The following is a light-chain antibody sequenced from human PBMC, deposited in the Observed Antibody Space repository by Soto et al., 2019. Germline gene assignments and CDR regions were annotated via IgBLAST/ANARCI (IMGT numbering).Light chain of an antibody. J-gene: IGLJ1*01. Sequence: QSVLTQPASVSGSPGQSIAISCTGTSSDVGGYDYVSWYQQHPDKAPKLMIYEVTKRPSGVSNRFSGSKSGNTASLTISGLQPEDEAAYYCSSHTSGNTRVFGSGTKVTVL. CDR3: SSHTSGNTRV. V-gene: IGLV2-14*01. CDR2: EVT. CDR1: SSDVGGYDY.